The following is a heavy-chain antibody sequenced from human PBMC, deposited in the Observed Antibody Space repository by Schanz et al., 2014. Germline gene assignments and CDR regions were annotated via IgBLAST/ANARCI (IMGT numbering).Heavy chain of an antibody. CDR2: INPSSGGT. Sequence: QVPLVQSGAEVRKPGSSVRVSCKASGGSLKDLTISWVRQAPGQGLEWMGWINPSSGGTNYAQKFQGRVTMTRDTSISTAYMELNRLRSDDTAVYYCARDPYGKNSGDFDYWGQGTLVTVSS. V-gene: IGHV1-2*02. D-gene: IGHD4-17*01. CDR3: ARDPYGKNSGDFDY. J-gene: IGHJ4*02. CDR1: GGSLKDLT.